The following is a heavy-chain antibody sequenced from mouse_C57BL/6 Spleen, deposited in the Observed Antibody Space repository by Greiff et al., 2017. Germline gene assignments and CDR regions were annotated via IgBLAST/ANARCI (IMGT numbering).Heavy chain of an antibody. Sequence: EVKLMESGAELVRPGASVKLSCTASGFNIKDDYMHWVKQRPEQGLEWIGWIDPENGDTEYASKFQGKATITADTSSNTAYLQLSSLTSEDTAVYYCTSRTGTFDYWVEGTILTVSS. J-gene: IGHJ2*01. CDR2: IDPENGDT. D-gene: IGHD4-1*01. CDR3: TSRTGTFDY. V-gene: IGHV14-4*01. CDR1: GFNIKDDY.